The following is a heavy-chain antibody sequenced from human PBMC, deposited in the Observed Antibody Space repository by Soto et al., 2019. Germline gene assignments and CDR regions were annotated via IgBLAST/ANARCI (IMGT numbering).Heavy chain of an antibody. Sequence: ASVKVSCKASGYTFTGYYMHWVRQAPGQGLEWMGWINPNSGGTNYAQKFQGWVTMTRDTSISTAYMELSRLRSDDTAVYYCAGDSFRYYYGSGSYCMDVWGQGTTVTVSS. V-gene: IGHV1-2*04. D-gene: IGHD3-10*01. CDR2: INPNSGGT. J-gene: IGHJ6*02. CDR1: GYTFTGYY. CDR3: AGDSFRYYYGSGSYCMDV.